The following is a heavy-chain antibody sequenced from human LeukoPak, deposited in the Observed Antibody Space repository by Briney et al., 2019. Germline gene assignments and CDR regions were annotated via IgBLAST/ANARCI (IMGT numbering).Heavy chain of an antibody. D-gene: IGHD2-21*02. CDR1: GYTFTGHY. CDR2: INPNSGGT. Sequence: ASVKVSCKASGYTFTGHYMHWVRQAPGQGLEWMGWINPNSGGTNYAQKFQGRVTMTRDTSISTAYMELSRLRSDDTAVYYCARMGDIVVVTALDYWGQGTLVTVSS. V-gene: IGHV1-2*02. CDR3: ARMGDIVVVTALDY. J-gene: IGHJ4*02.